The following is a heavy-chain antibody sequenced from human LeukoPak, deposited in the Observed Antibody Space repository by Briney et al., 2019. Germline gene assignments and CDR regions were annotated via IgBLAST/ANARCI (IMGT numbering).Heavy chain of an antibody. D-gene: IGHD2-15*01. V-gene: IGHV3-23*01. J-gene: IGHJ1*01. CDR2: ISGSGGTT. CDR1: GFTFSSYA. Sequence: GGSLRLSCAASGFTFSSYAMSWVRQAPGKGLEWVSAISGSGGTTYYADSVKGRFTISRDNSKNTLSLQMNSLRAEDTAVYYCAQQVGYCSSGSCYFTYWGRGTLVTVAS. CDR3: AQQVGYCSSGSCYFTY.